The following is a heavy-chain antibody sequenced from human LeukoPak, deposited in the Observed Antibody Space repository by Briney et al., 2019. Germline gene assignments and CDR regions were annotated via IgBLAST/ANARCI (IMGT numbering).Heavy chain of an antibody. CDR3: ARNQYYYDSSGYYYYADY. V-gene: IGHV1-18*01. Sequence: GASVKVSCKASGYTFTSYGISWVRQAPGQGLEWMGWISAYNGNTNYAQKLQGRVTMTTDTSTSTAYMELRSLRSDDTAVYYCARNQYYYDSSGYYYYADYWGQGTLVTVSS. D-gene: IGHD3-22*01. CDR2: ISAYNGNT. J-gene: IGHJ4*02. CDR1: GYTFTSYG.